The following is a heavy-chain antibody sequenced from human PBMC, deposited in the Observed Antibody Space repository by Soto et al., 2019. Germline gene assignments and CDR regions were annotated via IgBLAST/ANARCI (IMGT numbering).Heavy chain of an antibody. CDR2: IHAGGSTT. Sequence: EVQLLESGGGLVQPGGSLRLSCAASGFTFSNYIMNWVRQVPGKGLEWVSAIHAGGSTTFYADSVKGRFTISRDDSRNTLYLQRNSLTAGDSAVYYCSKHLGISYAGGLDNWGQGTLITVSS. CDR1: GFTFSNYI. CDR3: SKHLGISYAGGLDN. D-gene: IGHD1-26*01. V-gene: IGHV3-23*01. J-gene: IGHJ4*02.